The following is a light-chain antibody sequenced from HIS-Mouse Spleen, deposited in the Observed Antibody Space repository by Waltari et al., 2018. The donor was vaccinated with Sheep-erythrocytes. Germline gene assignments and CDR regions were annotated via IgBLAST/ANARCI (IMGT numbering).Light chain of an antibody. J-gene: IGLJ3*02. V-gene: IGLV2-23*01. CDR2: EGS. Sequence: QSALTQPASVSGSPGQSITISCTGTSSDVGSYNLVSWYQQHPGQAPNLMIYEGSKRPSGVSNRFSGSKSGNTASLTISGLQAEDEADYYCCSYAGSSTPWVFGGGTKLTVL. CDR1: SSDVGSYNL. CDR3: CSYAGSSTPWV.